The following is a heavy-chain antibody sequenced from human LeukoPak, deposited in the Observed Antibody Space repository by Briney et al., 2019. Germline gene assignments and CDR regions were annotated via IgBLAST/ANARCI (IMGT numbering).Heavy chain of an antibody. D-gene: IGHD3-9*01. Sequence: GGSLRLSCAASGFTFSSYWMSSVRQAPGKGLEWVANIKQDGSEKYYVHSVKGRFTISRDKAKNSLYLQMNSLRAEDTAVYYCARAHKLRYFDWLYNYWGQGTLVTVSS. J-gene: IGHJ4*02. CDR2: IKQDGSEK. CDR3: ARAHKLRYFDWLYNY. V-gene: IGHV3-7*03. CDR1: GFTFSSYW.